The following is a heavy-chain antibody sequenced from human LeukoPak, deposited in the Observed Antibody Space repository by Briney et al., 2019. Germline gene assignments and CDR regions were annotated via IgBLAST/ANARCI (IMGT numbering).Heavy chain of an antibody. Sequence: GGSLRLSCAASGFTFRSYGMHWVRQAPGKGLEWVAFTRYDGNNKYYADSVKGRFTISRDNSKNTLYLQMNSLRAEDTAVYYCAKGSKEVLFTRDHYMDVWGKGTTVTISS. D-gene: IGHD3-3*01. CDR1: GFTFRSYG. CDR2: TRYDGNNK. J-gene: IGHJ6*03. CDR3: AKGSKEVLFTRDHYMDV. V-gene: IGHV3-30*02.